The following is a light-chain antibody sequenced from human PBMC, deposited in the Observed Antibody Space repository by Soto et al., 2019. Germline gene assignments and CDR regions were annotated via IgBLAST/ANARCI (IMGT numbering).Light chain of an antibody. CDR3: SSYTSTNFVI. V-gene: IGLV2-14*01. CDR2: DVS. CDR1: SSDIGDYKY. J-gene: IGLJ2*01. Sequence: QSALTQPASVSGSPGQSITISCTGSSSDIGDYKYVSWYKQHPGKAPKLMIYDVSNRPSGVSNRFSGSKSGNTASLTISGLQAEDEADYYCSSYTSTNFVIFGGGTQLTAL.